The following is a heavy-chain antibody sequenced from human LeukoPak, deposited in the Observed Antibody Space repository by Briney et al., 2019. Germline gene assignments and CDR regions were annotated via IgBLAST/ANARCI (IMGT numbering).Heavy chain of an antibody. CDR2: INPNSGGT. Sequence: ASVKVSCKASGYTFTGYYMHWVRQAPGQGLEWMGWINPNSGGTNYAQKFQGRVTMTRDTSISTAYMELSRLRSDDTAVYYCARGGITIFGVVGWFDHWGQGTLVTVSS. CDR1: GYTFTGYY. J-gene: IGHJ5*02. CDR3: ARGGITIFGVVGWFDH. V-gene: IGHV1-2*02. D-gene: IGHD3-3*01.